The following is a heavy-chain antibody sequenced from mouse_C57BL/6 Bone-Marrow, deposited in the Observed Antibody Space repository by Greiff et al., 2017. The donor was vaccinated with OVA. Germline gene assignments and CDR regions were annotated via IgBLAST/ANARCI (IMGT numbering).Heavy chain of an antibody. D-gene: IGHD1-1*01. CDR2: IYPGNSDT. CDR1: GYTFTSYW. J-gene: IGHJ1*03. CDR3: TVYYGSSYWYFDV. Sequence: VQLKQSGTVLARPGASVKMSCKTSGYTFTSYWMHWVKQRPGQGLEWIGAIYPGNSDTSYNQKFKGKAKLTAVTSASTAYMELSSLTNEDSAVYYCTVYYGSSYWYFDVWGTGTTVTVSS. V-gene: IGHV1-5*01.